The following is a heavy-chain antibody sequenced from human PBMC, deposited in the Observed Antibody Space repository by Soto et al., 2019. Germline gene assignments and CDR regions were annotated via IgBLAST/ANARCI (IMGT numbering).Heavy chain of an antibody. Sequence: SVKVSCKASGGTFSSYAISWVRQAPRQGLEWMGGIIPIFGTANYAQKFQGRVTITADESTSTAYMELSSLRSEDTAVYYCARDGRRYSYGYYYGMDVWGQGTTVTVSS. CDR3: ARDGRRYSYGYYYGMDV. D-gene: IGHD5-18*01. V-gene: IGHV1-69*13. J-gene: IGHJ6*02. CDR1: GGTFSSYA. CDR2: IIPIFGTA.